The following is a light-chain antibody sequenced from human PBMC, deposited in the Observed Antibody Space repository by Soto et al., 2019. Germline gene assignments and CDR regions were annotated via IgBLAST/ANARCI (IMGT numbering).Light chain of an antibody. V-gene: IGKV1-33*01. J-gene: IGKJ5*01. Sequence: DIQMTQSPSSLSASVGDRVTITCQASQDINNYLNWYQQKPGKAPKLLIYDASNLERGVPSRFSGSGSGTDFTFTISSLQPEDFATYYCQQYNNLPITFGQGTRLEIK. CDR2: DAS. CDR1: QDINNY. CDR3: QQYNNLPIT.